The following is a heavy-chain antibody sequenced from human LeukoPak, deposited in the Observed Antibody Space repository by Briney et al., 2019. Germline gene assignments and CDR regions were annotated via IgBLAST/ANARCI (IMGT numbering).Heavy chain of an antibody. CDR2: IYPGDSDT. CDR3: ARHGPVVVPAAIDH. V-gene: IGHV5-51*01. Sequence: GEALKISCKGSGYSFTSYWIGWVRQMPGKGLEWMGIIYPGDSDTRYSPSFQGQVTISADRSISTAYLQWSSLKASDTAIYYPARHGPVVVPAAIDHWGQGNLVTVSS. CDR1: GYSFTSYW. D-gene: IGHD2-2*01. J-gene: IGHJ5*02.